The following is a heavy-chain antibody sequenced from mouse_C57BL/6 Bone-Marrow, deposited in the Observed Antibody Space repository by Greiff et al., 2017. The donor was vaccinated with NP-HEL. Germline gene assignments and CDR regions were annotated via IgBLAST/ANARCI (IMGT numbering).Heavy chain of an antibody. CDR1: GFTFSSYG. J-gene: IGHJ3*01. V-gene: IGHV5-6*02. D-gene: IGHD2-5*01. CDR2: ISSGGRYT. CDR3: ARQGYYSNYGAY. Sequence: EVKLVESGGDLVKPGGSLKLSCAASGFTFSSYGMSWVRQTPDKRLEWVATISSGGRYTYYPDSVKGRFTISRDNAKNTLYLQMSSLKSEDTAMYYCARQGYYSNYGAYWGQGTLVTVSA.